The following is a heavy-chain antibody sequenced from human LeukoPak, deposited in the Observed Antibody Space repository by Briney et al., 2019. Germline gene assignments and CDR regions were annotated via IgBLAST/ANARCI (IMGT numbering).Heavy chain of an antibody. CDR3: SRVLPGGSRSLDL. CDR1: GFTFSDYY. CDR2: ISSSGSTI. V-gene: IGHV3-11*04. Sequence: PGGSLRLSCAASGFTFSDYYMSWIRQAPGKGLEWVSYISSSGSTIYYADSVKGRFTISRGNDKNTLYLQMHSLRAEDTAMYYCSRVLPGGSRSLDLWGLGTLVIVSS. J-gene: IGHJ2*01. D-gene: IGHD1-26*01.